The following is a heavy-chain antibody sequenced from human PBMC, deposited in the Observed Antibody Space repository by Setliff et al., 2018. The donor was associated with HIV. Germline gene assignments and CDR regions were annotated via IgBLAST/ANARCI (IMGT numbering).Heavy chain of an antibody. CDR3: ARQYSSGSRLDY. CDR1: GYTFTSYY. Sequence: ASVEVSCKASGYTFTSYYMHWVRQAPGQGLEWMGWISAYNGNTNYEQKLQGRVIMTTDTSTSTVYMEMRSLRSDDTAVYYCARQYSSGSRLDYWGQGTLVTVSS. J-gene: IGHJ4*02. V-gene: IGHV1-18*04. D-gene: IGHD6-19*01. CDR2: ISAYNGNT.